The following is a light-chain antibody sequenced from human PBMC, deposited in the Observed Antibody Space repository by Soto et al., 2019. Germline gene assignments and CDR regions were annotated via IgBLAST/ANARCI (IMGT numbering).Light chain of an antibody. Sequence: DIQMTQSPSTLSASVGDRVTITCRASQSINTWLAWYQLKPGRAPKLLIYKASTLESGVPSRFSGSGSGTEFTLTISSLQPVDFATYYCQQYQTYSQFGQGTKVDIK. J-gene: IGKJ1*01. CDR1: QSINTW. CDR2: KAS. CDR3: QQYQTYSQ. V-gene: IGKV1-5*03.